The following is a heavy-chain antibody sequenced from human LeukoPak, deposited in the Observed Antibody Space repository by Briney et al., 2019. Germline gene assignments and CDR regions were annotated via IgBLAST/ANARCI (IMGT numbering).Heavy chain of an antibody. Sequence: SETLSVTCTVSGGSISSSSYYWGWIRQPPGKGLEWIGSIYYSGSTYYNPSLKSRVTISVDTSKNQFSLKLSSVTAADTAVYYCARTLYDCSGGSCYLGYVYFDYWGQGTLVTVSS. V-gene: IGHV4-39*01. CDR3: ARTLYDCSGGSCYLGYVYFDY. CDR1: GGSISSSSYY. D-gene: IGHD2-15*01. CDR2: IYYSGST. J-gene: IGHJ4*02.